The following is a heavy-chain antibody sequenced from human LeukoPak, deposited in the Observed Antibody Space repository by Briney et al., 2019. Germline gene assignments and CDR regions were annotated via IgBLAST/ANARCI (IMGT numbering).Heavy chain of an antibody. D-gene: IGHD2-15*01. V-gene: IGHV3-30*04. Sequence: QSRGSLRLSCAASGFTFSTYAMHWVRQAPGKGLEWVAVISYDGSSKYYAASVRGRFTISRDTSRSTLYLQMNSLRAEDAAVYYCAKAPVTSCRGAFCYPFDYWGQGTLVTVSS. CDR1: GFTFSTYA. J-gene: IGHJ4*02. CDR3: AKAPVTSCRGAFCYPFDY. CDR2: ISYDGSSK.